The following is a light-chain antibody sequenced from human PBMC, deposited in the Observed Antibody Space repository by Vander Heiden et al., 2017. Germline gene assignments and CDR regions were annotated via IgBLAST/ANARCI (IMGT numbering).Light chain of an antibody. CDR1: SGHSSYA. V-gene: IGLV4-69*01. CDR2: LNSDGSH. J-gene: IGLJ3*02. CDR3: QTWGTGNWV. Sequence: QLVLTQSPSASASLGASVNLPCTLSSGHSSYAIAWHQQQPEKGPRYLMKLNSDGSHSKGDGIPDRFSGSSSGAERYLTISSLQSEDEADYYCQTWGTGNWVFGGGTKLTVL.